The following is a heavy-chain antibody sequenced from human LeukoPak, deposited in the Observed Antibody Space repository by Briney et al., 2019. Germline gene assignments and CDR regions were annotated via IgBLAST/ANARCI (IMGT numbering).Heavy chain of an antibody. CDR2: ISNSGKTI. J-gene: IGHJ6*02. D-gene: IGHD3-10*01. Sequence: PGGPLRLSCAASGFTFSDYYMSWIRQAPGKGLEWLAYISNSGKTIQYADSVKGRFTISRDNSKNTLYLQMNSLRAEDTAVYYCAKELLGESSPYYYGMDVWGQGTTVTVSS. V-gene: IGHV3-11*01. CDR1: GFTFSDYY. CDR3: AKELLGESSPYYYGMDV.